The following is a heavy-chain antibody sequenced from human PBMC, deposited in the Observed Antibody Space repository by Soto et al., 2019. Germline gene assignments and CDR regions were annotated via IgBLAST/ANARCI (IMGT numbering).Heavy chain of an antibody. CDR3: ARNRVYDY. J-gene: IGHJ4*02. CDR1: GFSFNNHN. Sequence: GGSLRLSCAASGFSFNNHNMNWVRQAPGKGLEWISYISTSGYSIYSADSVKGRFTISRDNAKNSLYLQMNSLRAEDTAVYYCARNRVYDYWGQGTLVTVSS. V-gene: IGHV3-48*01. D-gene: IGHD6-6*01. CDR2: ISTSGYSI.